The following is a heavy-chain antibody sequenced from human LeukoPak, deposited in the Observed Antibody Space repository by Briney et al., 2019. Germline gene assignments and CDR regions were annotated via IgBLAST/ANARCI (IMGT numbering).Heavy chain of an antibody. CDR3: ARAHFWSGPAKYNWFDP. CDR2: INHSGST. J-gene: IGHJ5*02. Sequence: SETLSLTCAVYGGSFSGYYWSWIRQPPGKGLEWIGEINHSGSTNYNPSLKSRVTISVDTSKNQFSLKLSSVTAADTAVYYCARAHFWSGPAKYNWFDPWGQGTLVTVSS. CDR1: GGSFSGYY. V-gene: IGHV4-34*01. D-gene: IGHD3-3*01.